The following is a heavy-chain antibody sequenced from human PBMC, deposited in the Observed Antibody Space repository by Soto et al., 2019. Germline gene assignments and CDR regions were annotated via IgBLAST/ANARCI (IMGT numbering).Heavy chain of an antibody. D-gene: IGHD5-12*01. CDR3: ARIPLFYSGYDWAYYYYGMDV. CDR2: IYWDDDK. CDR1: GFSLSTSGVG. Sequence: SGPTLVNPTQTLTLTCTFSGFSLSTSGVGVGWIRQPPGKALEWLALIYWDDDKRYSPSLKSRLTITKDTSKNQVVLTMTNMDPVDTATYYCARIPLFYSGYDWAYYYYGMDVWGQGTTVTVSS. J-gene: IGHJ6*02. V-gene: IGHV2-5*02.